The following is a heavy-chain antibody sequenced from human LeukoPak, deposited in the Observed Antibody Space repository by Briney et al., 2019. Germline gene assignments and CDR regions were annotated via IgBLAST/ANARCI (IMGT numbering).Heavy chain of an antibody. CDR2: IYYSGST. Sequence: PSETLSLTCTVSGGSISSSSYYWGWIRQPPGKGLEWIGSIYYSGSTYYNPSLKSRVTISVDTSKNQFSLKLSSVTAADTAVSYCARHPMSPYGLVMDVWGKGTTVTVS. D-gene: IGHD3-10*01. CDR3: ARHPMSPYGLVMDV. CDR1: GGSISSSSYY. J-gene: IGHJ6*03. V-gene: IGHV4-39*01.